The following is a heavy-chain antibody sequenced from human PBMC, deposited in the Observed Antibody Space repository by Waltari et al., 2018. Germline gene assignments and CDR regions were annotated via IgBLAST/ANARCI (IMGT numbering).Heavy chain of an antibody. CDR3: ARDGPLSWDIVVVVAANDGFDY. D-gene: IGHD2-15*01. Sequence: QVQLVQSGAEVKKPGASVKVSCKASGYTFTSYAMHWVRQAPGQRLEWMGWINAGNGNTKYSQKFQGRVTITRDTSASTAYMELSSLRSEDTAVYYCARDGPLSWDIVVVVAANDGFDYWGQGTLVTVSS. CDR1: GYTFTSYA. V-gene: IGHV1-3*01. J-gene: IGHJ4*02. CDR2: INAGNGNT.